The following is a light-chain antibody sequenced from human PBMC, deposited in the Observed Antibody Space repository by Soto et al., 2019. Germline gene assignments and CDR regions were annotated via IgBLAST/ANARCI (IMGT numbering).Light chain of an antibody. V-gene: IGKV4-1*01. J-gene: IGKJ1*01. CDR2: WAS. Sequence: DIVMTQSPDSRAVSLGERATINCKSSQSVLYSSNNKNYLAWYQQKPGQPPKLLISWASTRESGVPDRFSGSGSGSDFTLTISTLQAEDVAVYYCQQYYSTPQTFGQGTKVEIK. CDR1: QSVLYSSNNKNY. CDR3: QQYYSTPQT.